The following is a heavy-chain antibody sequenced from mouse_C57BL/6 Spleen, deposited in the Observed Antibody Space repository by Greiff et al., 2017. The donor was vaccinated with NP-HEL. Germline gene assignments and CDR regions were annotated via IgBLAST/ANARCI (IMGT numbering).Heavy chain of an antibody. D-gene: IGHD2-5*01. J-gene: IGHJ2*01. CDR2: IDPSDSYT. CDR3: ARGYSNSFDY. V-gene: IGHV1-59*01. CDR1: GYTFTSYW. Sequence: VQLQQPGAELVRPGTSVKLSCKASGYTFTSYWMHWVKQRPGQGLEWIGVIDPSDSYTNYNQKFKGKATLTVDTSSSTAYMQLSSLTSEDSAVYYCARGYSNSFDYWGQGTTLTVSS.